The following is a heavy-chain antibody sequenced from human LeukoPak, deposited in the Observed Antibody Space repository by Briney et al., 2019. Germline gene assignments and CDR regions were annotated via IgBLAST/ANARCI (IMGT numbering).Heavy chain of an antibody. Sequence: GGSLRLSCAASGFTFSDYYMSWIRQAPGKGLEWVSYISSSGSTIYYADSVKGRFTISRDNAKNSLYLQMNSLRAEDTAVYYCAKDSAVGFGELLFYFDYWGQGTLVTVSS. CDR2: ISSSGSTI. CDR3: AKDSAVGFGELLFYFDY. CDR1: GFTFSDYY. V-gene: IGHV3-11*04. D-gene: IGHD3-10*01. J-gene: IGHJ4*02.